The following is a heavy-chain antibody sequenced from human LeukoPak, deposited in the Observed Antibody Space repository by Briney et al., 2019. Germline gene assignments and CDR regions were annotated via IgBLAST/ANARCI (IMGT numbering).Heavy chain of an antibody. CDR3: ARRRRYSSGYCWFDP. J-gene: IGHJ5*02. D-gene: IGHD6-25*01. CDR2: IYHSGST. Sequence: SETLSLTCAVSGGSISSSNWWSWVRQPPGKGLEWIGEIYHSGSTNYNPSLKSRVTISVDTSKNQFSLKLSSVTAADTAVYYCARRRRYSSGYCWFDPWGQGTLVTVSS. V-gene: IGHV4-4*02. CDR1: GGSISSSNW.